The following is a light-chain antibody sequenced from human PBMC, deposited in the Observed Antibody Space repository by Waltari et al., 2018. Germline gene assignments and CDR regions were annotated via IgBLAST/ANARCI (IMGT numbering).Light chain of an antibody. CDR3: QHYVRLPAT. J-gene: IGKJ1*01. CDR1: QSVGRT. Sequence: EIVLTQSPGTLSLPPGERATLSCRASQSVGRTLAWYQQKPGKAPRLLIYAASNRATGIPDRFSGSGSGTDFSLTISRLEPEDFAVYYCQHYVRLPATFGQGTKVAIK. CDR2: AAS. V-gene: IGKV3-20*01.